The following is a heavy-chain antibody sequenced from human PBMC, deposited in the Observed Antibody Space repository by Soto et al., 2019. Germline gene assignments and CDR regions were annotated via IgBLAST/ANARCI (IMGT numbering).Heavy chain of an antibody. V-gene: IGHV4-34*01. J-gene: IGHJ4*02. CDR3: ASLGYCSGGSCATLTSGNFDY. CDR2: INHSGST. Sequence: QVQLQQWGAGLLKPSETLSLTCAVYGGSFSGYYWSWIRQPPGKGLEWIGEINHSGSTNYNPSLKSRVTISVDTSKNQFSLELSSVTAADTAVYYCASLGYCSGGSCATLTSGNFDYWGQGTLVTVSS. D-gene: IGHD2-15*01. CDR1: GGSFSGYY.